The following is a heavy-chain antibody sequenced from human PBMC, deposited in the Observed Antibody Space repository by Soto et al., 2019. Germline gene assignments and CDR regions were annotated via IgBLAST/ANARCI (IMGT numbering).Heavy chain of an antibody. D-gene: IGHD5-18*01. J-gene: IGHJ6*01. CDR1: GYSFTNYW. Sequence: PGESLKISCKGSGYSFTNYWISWVRQMPGKGLERMGRIDPSDSYIKYSPSFQGHVTISLDKSISTAYLKWSSLKASDTAMYNYAISSGDIYGYYYYGMDVWCQGTTVTVSS. CDR3: AISSGDIYGYYYYGMDV. CDR2: IDPSDSYI. V-gene: IGHV5-10-1*01.